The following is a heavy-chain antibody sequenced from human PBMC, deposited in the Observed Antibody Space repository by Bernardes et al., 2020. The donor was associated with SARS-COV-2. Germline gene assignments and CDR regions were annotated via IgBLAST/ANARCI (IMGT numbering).Heavy chain of an antibody. V-gene: IGHV3-15*07. Sequence: GGSLRLSCAASGFTFSNAWMNWVRQAPGKGLEWVGHIKRKTDGGTTDYAAPVKGRFTISGDDSKNTMYLQMNSLRAEDAAVYYCARESSLGGTYFVDYWGQGTLLTVSS. CDR2: IKRKTDGGTT. CDR1: GFTFSNAW. J-gene: IGHJ4*02. D-gene: IGHD1-26*01. CDR3: ARESSLGGTYFVDY.